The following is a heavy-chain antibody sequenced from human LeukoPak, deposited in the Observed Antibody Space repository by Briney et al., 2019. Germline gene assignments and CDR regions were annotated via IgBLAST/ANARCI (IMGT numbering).Heavy chain of an antibody. V-gene: IGHV3-7*04. J-gene: IGHJ3*02. CDR3: ARGYSSTPSWFDKLGDAFDI. Sequence: PGGSLRLSCAASGFTLSSYWMSWVRQAPGKGLEWVANIKQDGSRKYYVDSVKGRFTISRDNAKNSLYLQMTSLRAEDTAVYYCARGYSSTPSWFDKLGDAFDIWGQGTMVTVSS. CDR1: GFTLSSYW. CDR2: IKQDGSRK. D-gene: IGHD6-13*01.